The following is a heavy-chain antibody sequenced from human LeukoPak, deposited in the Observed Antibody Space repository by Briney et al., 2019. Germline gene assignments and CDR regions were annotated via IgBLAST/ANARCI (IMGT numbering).Heavy chain of an antibody. J-gene: IGHJ6*01. CDR2: LNPSGGSP. V-gene: IGHV1-46*01. CDR1: GYTFTSYY. Sequence: ASVKVSCKASGYTFTSYYIHWVRQAPGQGLEWMGVLNPSGGSPIYPQKFQGRVTMTRDTSTSTGYMELSSLRSEDTAVYYCARGDSGYYYGMDVWGQGTTVTVSS. CDR3: ARGDSGYYYGMDV. D-gene: IGHD1-26*01.